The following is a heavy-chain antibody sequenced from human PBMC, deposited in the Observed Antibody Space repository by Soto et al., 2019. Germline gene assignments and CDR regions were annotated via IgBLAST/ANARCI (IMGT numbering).Heavy chain of an antibody. Sequence: SETLSLTCTVSGGSISSYYWSWIRQPPGKGLEWIGYIYYSGSTNYNPSLKSRVTISVDTSKNQFSLKLSSVTAADTAVYYCARGIAAAGNHWFDPWGQGTLVTVSS. CDR1: GGSISSYY. CDR2: IYYSGST. D-gene: IGHD6-13*01. V-gene: IGHV4-59*01. J-gene: IGHJ5*02. CDR3: ARGIAAAGNHWFDP.